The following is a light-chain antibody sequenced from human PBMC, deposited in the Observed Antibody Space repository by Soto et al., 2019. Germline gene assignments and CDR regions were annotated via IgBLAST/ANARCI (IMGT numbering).Light chain of an antibody. CDR1: QSLLYNNTYNY. Sequence: EIVMTQSPLTLPVTPGAPASISCRSRQSLLYNNTYNYLDWYVQKPGQSPQLLIYFGSNRAPGVPDRFSGSGSGTDFTLKINRVEAEDVGTYYCMQALQSLTFGQGTRLEIK. CDR3: MQALQSLT. V-gene: IGKV2-28*01. CDR2: FGS. J-gene: IGKJ5*01.